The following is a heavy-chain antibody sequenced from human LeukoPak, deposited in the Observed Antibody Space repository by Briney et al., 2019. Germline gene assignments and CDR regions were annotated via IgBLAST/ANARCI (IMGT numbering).Heavy chain of an antibody. V-gene: IGHV1-69*05. CDR2: IIPIFGTA. CDR1: GGTFSSYA. D-gene: IGHD3-22*01. J-gene: IGHJ3*02. CDR3: ASKSDYYDSSGSPSYAFDI. Sequence: GASVKVSCKASGGTFSSYAISWVRQAPGQGLEWMGGIIPIFGTANYAQKFQGRVTITTDESTSTAYMELSSLRSEDTAVYYCASKSDYYDSSGSPSYAFDIWGQGTMVTVSS.